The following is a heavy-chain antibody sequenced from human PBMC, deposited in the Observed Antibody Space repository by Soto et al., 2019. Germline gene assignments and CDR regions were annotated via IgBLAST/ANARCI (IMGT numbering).Heavy chain of an antibody. J-gene: IGHJ5*02. V-gene: IGHV4-59*01. D-gene: IGHD2-21*02. CDR1: GGSISSYY. Sequence: SETLSLTCTVSGGSISSYYWSWIRQPPGKGLEWIGYIYYSGSTNYNPSLKSRVTISVDTSKNQFSPKLSSVTAADTAVYYCGRTAPYCGGDCYSSWFDPWGQGTLVTVSS. CDR2: IYYSGST. CDR3: GRTAPYCGGDCYSSWFDP.